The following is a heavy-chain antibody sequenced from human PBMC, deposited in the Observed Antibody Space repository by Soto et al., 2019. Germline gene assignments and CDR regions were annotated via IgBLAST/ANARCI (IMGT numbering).Heavy chain of an antibody. J-gene: IGHJ6*02. V-gene: IGHV4-59*01. Sequence: QVQLQESGPGLVKPSETLSLTCTVSGGSMRSYYWSWIRQPPGKGLEWIGHIYYSGVSNYNPPPKSRVTMSVDTSNNQFLLKLKSVTAADTAVYYCARGGTSSWSGDYGMDVWGQGTMVTVSS. CDR3: ARGGTSSWSGDYGMDV. CDR2: IYYSGVS. D-gene: IGHD6-13*01. CDR1: GGSMRSYY.